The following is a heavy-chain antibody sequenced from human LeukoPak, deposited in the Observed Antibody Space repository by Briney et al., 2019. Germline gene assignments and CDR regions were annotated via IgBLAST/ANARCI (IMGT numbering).Heavy chain of an antibody. D-gene: IGHD2-8*01. CDR3: TRHEYCTNDVCSTVHNHYYMDV. J-gene: IGHJ6*03. V-gene: IGHV4-39*01. CDR2: MYHSGNT. Sequence: SETLSLTCAVSGGSISSCDYYWGWIRQPPGKGLEWIGSMYHSGNTYYNPSLKSRVTISVDTSKNQLSLKLSSVTAADTAVYYCTRHEYCTNDVCSTVHNHYYMDVWGKGPTVTVSS. CDR1: GGSISSCDYY.